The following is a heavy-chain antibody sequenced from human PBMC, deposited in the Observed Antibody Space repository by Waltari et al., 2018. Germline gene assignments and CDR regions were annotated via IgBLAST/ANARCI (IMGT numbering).Heavy chain of an antibody. J-gene: IGHJ3*02. CDR2: IYYSGST. CDR3: ARDSSGYYDDSEAFDI. V-gene: IGHV4-39*07. Sequence: QLQLQESGPGLVKPSETLSLTCTVSGGSISSSSYYWGWIRQPPGKGLEWIGSIYYSGSTYYNPSLKGRVTISVDTSKNQFSLKLSSVTAADTAVYYCARDSSGYYDDSEAFDIWGQGTMVTVSS. CDR1: GGSISSSSYY. D-gene: IGHD3-22*01.